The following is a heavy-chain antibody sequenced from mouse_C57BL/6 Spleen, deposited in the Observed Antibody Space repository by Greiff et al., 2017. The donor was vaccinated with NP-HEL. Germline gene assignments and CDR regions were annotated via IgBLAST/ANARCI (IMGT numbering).Heavy chain of an antibody. CDR3: AREEELALDY. J-gene: IGHJ2*01. CDR2: ISSGSSTV. CDR1: GFTFSDYG. V-gene: IGHV5-17*01. Sequence: EVKVEESGGGLVKPGGSLKLSCAASGFTFSDYGMHWVRQAPEKGMEWVAYISSGSSTVYYADTVKGRFTISRDNAKNTLFLQMTSLRSEDTAMYYCAREEELALDYWGQGTTLTVSS.